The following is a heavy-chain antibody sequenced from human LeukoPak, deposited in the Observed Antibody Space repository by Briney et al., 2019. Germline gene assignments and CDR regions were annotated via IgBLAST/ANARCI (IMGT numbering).Heavy chain of an antibody. J-gene: IGHJ3*02. V-gene: IGHV5-51*01. CDR1: GYTFSSYW. D-gene: IGHD2-2*01. CDR3: ARRKYQLLSAFDI. Sequence: HGESLKISCKGAGYTFSSYWIGWVRQMPGKGLEWMGSIYPGDSDTRYSPSFQGQVTFSADESISTAYLRWSRLKASDTAIYYRARRKYQLLSAFDIWGQGTMVTVSS. CDR2: IYPGDSDT.